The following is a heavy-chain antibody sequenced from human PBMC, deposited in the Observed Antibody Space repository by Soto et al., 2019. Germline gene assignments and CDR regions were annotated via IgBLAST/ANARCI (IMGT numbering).Heavy chain of an antibody. J-gene: IGHJ5*02. CDR2: IYYSGST. CDR1: GGSISSYY. V-gene: IGHV4-59*12. CDR3: AREGEGPYGPNWFDP. D-gene: IGHD4-17*01. Sequence: QVQLQESGPGLVKPSETLSLTCTVSGGSISSYYWSWIRQPPGKGLECIGYIYYSGSTNYNPSLKSRVTISVDTSKNQFSLKLSSVTAADTAVYYCAREGEGPYGPNWFDPWGQGTLVTVSS.